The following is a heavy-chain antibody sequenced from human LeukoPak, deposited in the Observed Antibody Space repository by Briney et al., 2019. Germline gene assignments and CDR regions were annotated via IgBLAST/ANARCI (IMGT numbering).Heavy chain of an antibody. J-gene: IGHJ4*02. D-gene: IGHD1-1*01. CDR3: ARNLPAVRPFDY. Sequence: GASVKVSCKASGYTFTSYDINWVRQATGRGLEWMGWMNPNSGNTGYAQKFQGRVTMTRNTSISTAYMELSSLRSEDTAVYYCARNLPAVRPFDYWGQGTLVTVSS. CDR1: GYTFTSYD. CDR2: MNPNSGNT. V-gene: IGHV1-8*01.